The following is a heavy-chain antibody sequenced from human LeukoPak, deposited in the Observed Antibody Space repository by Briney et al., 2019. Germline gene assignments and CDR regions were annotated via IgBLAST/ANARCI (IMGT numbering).Heavy chain of an antibody. CDR2: IYYDGSNK. CDR1: GFTFSAYG. J-gene: IGHJ3*02. Sequence: GGSLRLSCAASGFTFSAYGMHWVRQAPGKGLEGVAIIYYDGSNKYYADSVKGRFTISRDNSKNTLFLQINSLRAEDTAVYYCAGVGNNGAVDAFDIWGQGTMVTVSS. V-gene: IGHV3-33*01. D-gene: IGHD2-8*01. CDR3: AGVGNNGAVDAFDI.